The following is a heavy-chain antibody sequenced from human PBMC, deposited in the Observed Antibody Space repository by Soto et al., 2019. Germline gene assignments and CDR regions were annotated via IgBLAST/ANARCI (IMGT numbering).Heavy chain of an antibody. D-gene: IGHD6-19*01. CDR1: GFIFSDHY. CDR2: SRNKANSYTT. Sequence: EVQLVESGGNLVQPGGSLRLSCAASGFIFSDHYMDWVRQAPGKGLEWVGRSRNKANSYTTEYAASVKGRFTMSRDDSKNSLYLQMNSLKIEDTAVYYCARVRNNGWNSFDNLGQGTLVTVSS. J-gene: IGHJ4*02. CDR3: ARVRNNGWNSFDN. V-gene: IGHV3-72*01.